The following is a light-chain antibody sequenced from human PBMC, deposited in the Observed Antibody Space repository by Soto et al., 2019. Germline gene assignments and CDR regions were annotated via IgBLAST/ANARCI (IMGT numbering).Light chain of an antibody. CDR3: SSYTSSSTL. J-gene: IGLJ1*01. Sequence: QSALTQPASVSGSPGQSITISCTGTSSDVGSYNYVSWYQQHPGKAPKLMIYEVSYRPSGISSRFSGSKSGNTASLTISGLQTEDEADYYCSSYTSSSTLFGTGTKGTVL. V-gene: IGLV2-14*01. CDR2: EVS. CDR1: SSDVGSYNY.